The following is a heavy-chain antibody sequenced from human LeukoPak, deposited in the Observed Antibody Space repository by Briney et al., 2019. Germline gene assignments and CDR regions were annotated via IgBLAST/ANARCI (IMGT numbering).Heavy chain of an antibody. CDR2: MNPNSCNT. J-gene: IGHJ5*02. CDR1: GYTFTSYD. Sequence: ASVKVSCKASGYTFTSYDNNWVPQATGQGLEWMGWMNPNSCNTGYAQKFQGRVTMTRNTSIRTAYMELSSLRSEDTAVYYCARGRSYYYGSGSYRGWFDPWGQGTLVTVSS. D-gene: IGHD3-10*01. CDR3: ARGRSYYYGSGSYRGWFDP. V-gene: IGHV1-8*01.